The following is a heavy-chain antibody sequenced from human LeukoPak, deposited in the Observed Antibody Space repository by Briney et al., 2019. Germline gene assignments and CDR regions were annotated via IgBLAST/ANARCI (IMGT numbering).Heavy chain of an antibody. CDR2: IYYSGST. J-gene: IGHJ4*02. V-gene: IGHV4-59*01. CDR3: ARGARYYDYVWGSYRPGIFDY. D-gene: IGHD3-16*02. Sequence: SETLSLTCTVSGGSISSYYWSWIRQPPGKGLEWIGYIYYSGSTNYNPSLKSRVTISVDTSKNQFSLKLSSVTAADTAVYYCARGARYYDYVWGSYRPGIFDYWGQGTLVTVSS. CDR1: GGSISSYY.